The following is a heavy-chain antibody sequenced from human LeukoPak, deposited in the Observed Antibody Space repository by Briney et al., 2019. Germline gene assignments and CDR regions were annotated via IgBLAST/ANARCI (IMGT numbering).Heavy chain of an antibody. D-gene: IGHD3-22*01. Sequence: GGSLRLSCAASGFTFSSYGMHWVRQAPGKGLEWMAFIRYDGSNKYYADSVKGRFTISRDNSKNTLYLQMNSLRAEDTAVYYCAKDHYYDSSGYYPFDYWGQGTLVTVSS. V-gene: IGHV3-30*02. J-gene: IGHJ4*02. CDR2: IRYDGSNK. CDR3: AKDHYYDSSGYYPFDY. CDR1: GFTFSSYG.